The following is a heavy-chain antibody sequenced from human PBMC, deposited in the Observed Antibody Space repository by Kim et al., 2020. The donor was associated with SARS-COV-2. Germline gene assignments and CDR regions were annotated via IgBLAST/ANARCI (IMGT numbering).Heavy chain of an antibody. CDR1: GFTFDDYA. D-gene: IGHD3-22*01. V-gene: IGHV3-43*02. J-gene: IGHJ6*02. CDR3: AKDMTPSGSSGHYDYYYYYGMHD. Sequence: GGSLRLSCAASGFTFDDYAMHWVRQAPGKGLEWVSLISGDGGITYYADSVKGRFTIYRDNSKNSLYLQMNSLRTEDTALYYLAKDMTPSGSSGHYDYYYYYGMHDWGQGTTFTVS. CDR2: ISGDGGIT.